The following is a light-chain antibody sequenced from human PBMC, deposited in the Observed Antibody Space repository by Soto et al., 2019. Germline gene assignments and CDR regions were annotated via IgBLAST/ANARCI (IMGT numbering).Light chain of an antibody. J-gene: IGKJ4*01. CDR2: GAS. CDR1: QSVSSTS. CDR3: QQYGNSPPIT. Sequence: EIVLTQSPGTLSLSPGETATLSCTASQSVSSTSLAWYQQRPGQAPRLLIYGASRRAPGTPDRFSGSGSGTGFTLTISRLEPEDFAVYYCQQYGNSPPITFGGGARVEI. V-gene: IGKV3-20*01.